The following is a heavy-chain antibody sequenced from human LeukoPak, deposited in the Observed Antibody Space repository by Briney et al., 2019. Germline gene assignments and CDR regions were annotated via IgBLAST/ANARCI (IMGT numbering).Heavy chain of an antibody. CDR1: GFTFSGYG. V-gene: IGHV3-30*18. CDR2: ISFGGSNE. CDR3: AKVLAVAAMDDAFDI. Sequence: GRSLRLSCATSGFTFSGYGMHWVRQAPGKGLEWVAVISFGGSNEYYADSVKGRFTISRGNSVNTLYLQMNSLRAEDTAVYYCAKVLAVAAMDDAFDIWGQGTMVTVSS. J-gene: IGHJ3*02. D-gene: IGHD6-19*01.